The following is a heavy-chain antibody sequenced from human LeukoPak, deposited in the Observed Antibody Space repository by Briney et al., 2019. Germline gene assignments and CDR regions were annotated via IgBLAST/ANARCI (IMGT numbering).Heavy chain of an antibody. CDR1: GFSIGSDG. J-gene: IGHJ3*02. Sequence: PRQSLRLSCTAAGFSIGSDGMRWVRQAPGEVLEWVAILWYDGSNKNYADSGRGRFIISRDDTKNTVFLQMNSMRADDTAVYYCARDDGDRSGYHDAFDIWGQGTMVAVSS. V-gene: IGHV3-33*01. CDR2: LWYDGSNK. CDR3: ARDDGDRSGYHDAFDI. D-gene: IGHD3-22*01.